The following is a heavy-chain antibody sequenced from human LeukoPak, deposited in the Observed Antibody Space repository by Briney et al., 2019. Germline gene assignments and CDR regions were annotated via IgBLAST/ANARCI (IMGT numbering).Heavy chain of an antibody. V-gene: IGHV1-2*02. CDR2: INPNSGGT. CDR1: GYTFTGYY. CDR3: ARDKRRHDFWSGYQGPHYYYMDV. Sequence: ASVKVSCKASGYTFTGYYMHWVRQAPGQGLEWMGWINPNSGGTNYAQKFQGRVTMTRDTSISTAYMELSRLRSDDTAVYYCARDKRRHDFWSGYQGPHYYYMDVWGKGTAVTVSS. D-gene: IGHD3-3*01. J-gene: IGHJ6*03.